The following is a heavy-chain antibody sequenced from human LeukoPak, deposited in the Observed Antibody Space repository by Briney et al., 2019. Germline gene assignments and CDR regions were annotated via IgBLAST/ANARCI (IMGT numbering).Heavy chain of an antibody. CDR2: INHSGST. J-gene: IGHJ4*02. Sequence: SETLSLTCAVYGGSFSGYYWSWIRQPPGKGLEWIGEINHSGSTNYNPFLKSRVTISVDTSKNQFSLKLSSVTAADTAVYYCARSAYDFWSGYPIYFDYWGQGTLVIVSS. V-gene: IGHV4-34*01. CDR3: ARSAYDFWSGYPIYFDY. D-gene: IGHD3-3*01. CDR1: GGSFSGYY.